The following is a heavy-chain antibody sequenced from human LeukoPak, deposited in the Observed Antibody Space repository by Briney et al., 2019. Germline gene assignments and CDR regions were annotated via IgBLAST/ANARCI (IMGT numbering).Heavy chain of an antibody. J-gene: IGHJ4*02. D-gene: IGHD3-3*01. V-gene: IGHV3-23*01. CDR2: ISGSGDNT. Sequence: GGPLRLSCAASGFSFTTYGMSWVRQAPGKGLEWVSTISGSGDNTYYSDSVKGRFNISRDNSKNTVYLQMNSLRVEDTAVYHCVKKGRVLMPHDHFDYWGQGTLVIVSS. CDR1: GFSFTTYG. CDR3: VKKGRVLMPHDHFDY.